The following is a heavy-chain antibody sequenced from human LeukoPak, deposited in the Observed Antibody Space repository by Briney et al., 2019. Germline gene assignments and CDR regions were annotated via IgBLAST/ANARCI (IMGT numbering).Heavy chain of an antibody. Sequence: PGGSLRLSCAASGFTFSRHWMSWVRQAPGKGLEWVANIKEDGSEKYCVDSVKGRFTISRDNAKNPLYLQMNSLRAEDTAVYYCARDRVAPFDYWGQGTLVTVSS. D-gene: IGHD2-15*01. V-gene: IGHV3-7*01. CDR1: GFTFSRHW. CDR2: IKEDGSEK. CDR3: ARDRVAPFDY. J-gene: IGHJ4*02.